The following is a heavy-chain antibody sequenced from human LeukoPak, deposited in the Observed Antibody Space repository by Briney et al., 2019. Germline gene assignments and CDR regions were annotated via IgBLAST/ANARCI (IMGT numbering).Heavy chain of an antibody. Sequence: SETLSLTCTVSGGSISSTRYYWGWIRQPPGKGLEWIGDIYYSGSTKYNPSLKSRVTISVDTSKNQFSLKLSSVTAADTAVYYCARGDGFYYGSGRRENWFDPWGQGTLVTVSS. CDR1: GGSISSTRYY. V-gene: IGHV4-61*05. CDR3: ARGDGFYYGSGRRENWFDP. CDR2: IYYSGST. D-gene: IGHD3-10*01. J-gene: IGHJ5*02.